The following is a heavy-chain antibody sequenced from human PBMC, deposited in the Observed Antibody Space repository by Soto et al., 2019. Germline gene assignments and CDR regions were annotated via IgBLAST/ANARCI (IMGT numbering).Heavy chain of an antibody. CDR1: GFTLSSYS. D-gene: IGHD6-19*01. Sequence: ELQLVESGGGMVQPGGYLRVSCAASGFTLSSYSMPWVRQAPGKGLEWVSYISVSGGTIYYAESVKGRFTIARDNAKNSLSVQMNSLRDEDTAVYFCARETGLRSSGWSYYLDFWGQGTRVTVSS. CDR2: ISVSGGTI. CDR3: ARETGLRSSGWSYYLDF. J-gene: IGHJ4*02. V-gene: IGHV3-48*02.